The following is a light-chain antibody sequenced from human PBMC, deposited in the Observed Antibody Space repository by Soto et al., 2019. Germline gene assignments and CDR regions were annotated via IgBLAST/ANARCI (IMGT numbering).Light chain of an antibody. J-gene: IGKJ1*01. CDR3: QQYNSYRRT. V-gene: IGKV1-5*03. CDR2: KAS. Sequence: DIQMTQSPSTLSASVGDRVTITCRASQSISSWLAWYQQKPGKAPKLLIYKASSLESGVPSRFSGSGSGTELTLNIRSLQPDDFATYYCQQYNSYRRTFGQGTKVEIK. CDR1: QSISSW.